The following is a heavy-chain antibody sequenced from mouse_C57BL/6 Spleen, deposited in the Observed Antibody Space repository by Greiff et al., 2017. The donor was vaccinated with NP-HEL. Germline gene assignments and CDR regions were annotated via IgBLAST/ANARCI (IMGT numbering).Heavy chain of an antibody. D-gene: IGHD3-2*02. CDR2: ISSGSSTI. J-gene: IGHJ4*01. CDR3: ARGGQLRLRYYAMDY. CDR1: GFTFSDYG. V-gene: IGHV5-17*01. Sequence: DVMLVESGGGLVKPGGSLKLSCAASGFTFSDYGMHWVRQAPEKGLEWVAYISSGSSTIYYADTVKGRFTISRDNAKNTLFLQMTSLRSEDTAMYYCARGGQLRLRYYAMDYWGQGTSVTVSS.